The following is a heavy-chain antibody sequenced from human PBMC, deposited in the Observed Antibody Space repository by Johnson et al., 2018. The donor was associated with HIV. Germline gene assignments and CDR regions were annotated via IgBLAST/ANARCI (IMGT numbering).Heavy chain of an antibody. D-gene: IGHD3-22*01. Sequence: QVQLVESGGGLVKAGGSLRLSCAASGFIFSDYYMSWIRQAPGKGLEWVSYISSSGTTVYNADSVKGRFSISRDNAKQSLYLQMNSLRAEDTAVYYCARDRGYWDAFDIWGQGTMVTVSS. V-gene: IGHV3-11*04. J-gene: IGHJ3*02. CDR3: ARDRGYWDAFDI. CDR2: ISSSGTTV. CDR1: GFIFSDYY.